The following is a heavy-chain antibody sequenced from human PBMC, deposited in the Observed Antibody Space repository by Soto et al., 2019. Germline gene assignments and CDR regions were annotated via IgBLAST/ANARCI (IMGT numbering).Heavy chain of an antibody. V-gene: IGHV3-74*01. Sequence: GGSLRLSCAASGFTFSSYWMYWVRQAPGEGLVWVSRINSDGSSTTYADSVKGRFTVSRDNAKDSLYPHINSLRAEDTAVYYCARDGGYFDYWGQGILVTVSS. D-gene: IGHD3-10*01. CDR3: ARDGGYFDY. CDR2: INSDGSST. CDR1: GFTFSSYW. J-gene: IGHJ4*02.